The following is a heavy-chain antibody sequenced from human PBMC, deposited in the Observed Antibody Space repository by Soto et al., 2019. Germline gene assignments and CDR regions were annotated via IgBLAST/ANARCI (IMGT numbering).Heavy chain of an antibody. D-gene: IGHD6-13*01. CDR3: ARAPTYSSSWYRFDY. CDR2: IIPIFGTA. J-gene: IGHJ4*02. Sequence: SVKVSCKASGGTFSSYAISWVRQAPGQGLEWMGGIIPIFGTANYAQKFQGRVTITADESTSTAYMELSSLRSEDTAVYYCARAPTYSSSWYRFDYWGQGSLVTVSA. CDR1: GGTFSSYA. V-gene: IGHV1-69*13.